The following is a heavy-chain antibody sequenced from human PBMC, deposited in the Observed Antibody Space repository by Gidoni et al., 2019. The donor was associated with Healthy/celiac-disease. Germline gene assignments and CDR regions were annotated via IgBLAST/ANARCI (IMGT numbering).Heavy chain of an antibody. CDR2: ISWNSGSI. J-gene: IGHJ2*01. D-gene: IGHD4-17*01. Sequence: EVQLVESGGGLVQPGRSLRLSCAASGFTFDDYALHWVRQAPGKGLEWVSGISWNSGSIGYADSVKGRFTISRDNAKNSLYLQMNSLRAEDTALYYCAKGPQADTVTFYWYFDLWGRGTLVTVSS. CDR1: GFTFDDYA. CDR3: AKGPQADTVTFYWYFDL. V-gene: IGHV3-9*01.